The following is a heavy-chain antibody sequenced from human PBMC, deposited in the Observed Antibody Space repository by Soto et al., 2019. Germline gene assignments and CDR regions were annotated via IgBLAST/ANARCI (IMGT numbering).Heavy chain of an antibody. CDR2: ISPTSGGT. V-gene: IGHV1-2*04. CDR1: GYTFTGFY. J-gene: IGHJ4*02. CDR3: ARETGYYGGGFDY. D-gene: IGHD3-9*01. Sequence: SVKVSFKASGYTFTGFYMHWVRQAPGQGLEWMGWISPTSGGTNYAQKFQGWVTMTRDTSISTAYMELSRLRSDDTAVYYCARETGYYGGGFDYWGQGTLVTFSS.